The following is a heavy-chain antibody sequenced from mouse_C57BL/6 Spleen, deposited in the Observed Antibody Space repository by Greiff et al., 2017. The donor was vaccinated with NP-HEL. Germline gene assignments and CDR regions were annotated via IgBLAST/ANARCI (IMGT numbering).Heavy chain of an antibody. CDR2: IYPSDSET. D-gene: IGHD1-1*01. J-gene: IGHJ4*01. Sequence: QVQLQHPGAELVRPGSSVKLSCKASGYTFTSYWMDWVKQRPGQGLEWIGNIYPSDSETHYNQKFKDKATLTVDKSSSTAYMQLSSLTYEDSAVYYCARQGYGGNYYAMDYWGQGTSVTVSS. CDR1: GYTFTSYW. V-gene: IGHV1-61*01. CDR3: ARQGYGGNYYAMDY.